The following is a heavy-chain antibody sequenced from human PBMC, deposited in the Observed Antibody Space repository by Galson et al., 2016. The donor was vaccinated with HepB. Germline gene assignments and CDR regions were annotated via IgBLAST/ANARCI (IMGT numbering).Heavy chain of an antibody. Sequence: CAISGVSVSSNSAVWNWIRQSPSRGLEWLGRTFYKSKWYNDYAVSVKSRITVNADTSKNQFSLHLNSVTPDDTAVHYCTRGFEYSSGWYYFDHWGQGTLVNVSS. CDR2: TFYKSKWYN. CDR3: TRGFEYSSGWYYFDH. J-gene: IGHJ4*02. V-gene: IGHV6-1*01. CDR1: GVSVSSNSAV. D-gene: IGHD6-19*01.